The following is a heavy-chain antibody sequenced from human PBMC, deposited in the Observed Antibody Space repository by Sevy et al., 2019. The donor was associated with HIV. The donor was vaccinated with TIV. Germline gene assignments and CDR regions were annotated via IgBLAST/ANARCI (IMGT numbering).Heavy chain of an antibody. J-gene: IGHJ5*02. V-gene: IGHV1-18*01. Sequence: ASVKVSCKASGYTFTSYGISWVRQAPGQGLEWMGWISAYNGNTNYAQKLQGRVTMTTDTSTSTAYMELRSLRSDDTAVYYCARMVRGVTVKYNWFDPWGQGTLVTVSS. CDR2: ISAYNGNT. CDR1: GYTFTSYG. D-gene: IGHD3-10*01. CDR3: ARMVRGVTVKYNWFDP.